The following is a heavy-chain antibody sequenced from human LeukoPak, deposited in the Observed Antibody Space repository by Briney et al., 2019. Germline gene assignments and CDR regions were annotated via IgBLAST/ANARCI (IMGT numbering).Heavy chain of an antibody. CDR3: ARDRRNYYDSSISDY. V-gene: IGHV1-2*02. Sequence: GASVKVSCKASGYNFSDYYLHWVRQAPGQGLEWMGWINPNSGGTNYAQKFQGRVTMTRDTSISTAYMELSRLRSDDTAVYYCARDRRNYYDSSISDYWGQGTLVTVSS. CDR2: INPNSGGT. CDR1: GYNFSDYY. D-gene: IGHD3-22*01. J-gene: IGHJ4*02.